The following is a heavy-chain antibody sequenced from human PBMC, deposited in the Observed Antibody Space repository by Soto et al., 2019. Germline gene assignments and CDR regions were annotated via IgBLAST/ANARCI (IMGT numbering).Heavy chain of an antibody. CDR2: IYSGGST. Sequence: GGSLRLSCAASGFTVSSNYMSWVRQAPGKGLEWVSVIYSGGSTYYADSVKGRFTISRDNSKNTLYLQMNSLRAEDTAVYYCARSPSERARIVVVTAAYYFDYWGQGTLVTVSS. V-gene: IGHV3-53*01. CDR3: ARSPSERARIVVVTAAYYFDY. J-gene: IGHJ4*02. D-gene: IGHD2-21*02. CDR1: GFTVSSNY.